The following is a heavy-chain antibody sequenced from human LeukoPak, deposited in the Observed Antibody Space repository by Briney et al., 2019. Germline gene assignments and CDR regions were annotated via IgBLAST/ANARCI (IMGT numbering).Heavy chain of an antibody. D-gene: IGHD2-2*01. CDR2: ISYDGSNK. J-gene: IGHJ6*02. CDR1: GFTFSSYA. V-gene: IGHV3-30-3*01. Sequence: PGGSPRLSCAASGFTFSSYAMHWVRQAPGKGLEWVAVISYDGSNKYYADSVKGRFTISRDNSKNTLYLQMNSLRAEDTAVYYCAREAIVVVPAAMRKYYGMDVWGQGTTVTVSS. CDR3: AREAIVVVPAAMRKYYGMDV.